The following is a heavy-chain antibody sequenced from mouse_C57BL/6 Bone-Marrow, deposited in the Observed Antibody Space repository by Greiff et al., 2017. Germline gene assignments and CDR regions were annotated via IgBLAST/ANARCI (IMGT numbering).Heavy chain of an antibody. V-gene: IGHV3-6*01. J-gene: IGHJ1*03. CDR3: ARDRGYDYDWYFDV. Sequence: EVQVVESGPGLVKPSQSLSLTCSVTGYSITSGYYWNWIRQFPGNKLEWMGYISYDGSNNYNPSLKNRISITRDTSKNKFFLKLNSVTTEDTATYYCARDRGYDYDWYFDVWGTGTTVTVSS. CDR1: GYSITSGYY. CDR2: ISYDGSN. D-gene: IGHD2-4*01.